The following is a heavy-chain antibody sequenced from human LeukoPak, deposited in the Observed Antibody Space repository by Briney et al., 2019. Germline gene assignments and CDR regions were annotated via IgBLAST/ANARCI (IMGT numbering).Heavy chain of an antibody. D-gene: IGHD6-19*01. Sequence: SETLSLTCTVSGDSISSYYWTWIRQPPGKGLEYIGYIYYSGTTNYNPSLKSRGTISVDTSKNQFSLKLSSVTAADTGVYYCASSNLYSSGWYLSGRFDNWGQGTLVTVSS. V-gene: IGHV4-59*01. CDR2: IYYSGTT. CDR1: GDSISSYY. CDR3: ASSNLYSSGWYLSGRFDN. J-gene: IGHJ4*02.